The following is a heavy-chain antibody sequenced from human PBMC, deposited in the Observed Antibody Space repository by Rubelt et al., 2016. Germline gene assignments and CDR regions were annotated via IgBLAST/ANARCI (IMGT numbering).Heavy chain of an antibody. CDR1: GGSISSSSYY. Sequence: QLQLQESGPGLVKPSETLSLTCTVSGGSISSSSYYWGWIRQPPGKGLEWIGSIYYSGSTYYSPSLKSRVTISVDTSKNQFSLKLGSVTAADTAVYYCARGRFLEWLPPDYWGQGTLVTVSS. D-gene: IGHD3-3*01. CDR2: IYYSGST. V-gene: IGHV4-39*01. J-gene: IGHJ4*02. CDR3: ARGRFLEWLPPDY.